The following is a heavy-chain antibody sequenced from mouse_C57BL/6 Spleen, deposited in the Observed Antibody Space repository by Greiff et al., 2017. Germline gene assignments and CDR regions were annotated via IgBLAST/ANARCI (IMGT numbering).Heavy chain of an antibody. V-gene: IGHV1-42*01. Sequence: EVQLQQSGPELVKPGASVKISCKASGYPFTGYYMNWVKQSPEKSLEWIGEINPSTGGTTYNQKFKAKATLTVDKSSSTAYMQLKSLTSEDSAVYYCAREDYFDYWGQGTTLTVSS. CDR3: AREDYFDY. CDR2: INPSTGGT. CDR1: GYPFTGYY. J-gene: IGHJ2*01.